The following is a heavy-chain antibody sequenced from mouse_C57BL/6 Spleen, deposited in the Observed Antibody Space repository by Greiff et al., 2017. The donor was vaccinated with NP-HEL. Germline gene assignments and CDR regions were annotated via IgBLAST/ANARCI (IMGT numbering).Heavy chain of an antibody. CDR2: INPSTGGT. V-gene: IGHV1-42*01. CDR3: ARSAGYGNYHWYFDV. D-gene: IGHD2-10*02. J-gene: IGHJ1*03. CDR1: GYSFTGYY. Sequence: VQLKESGPELVKPGASVKISCKASGYSFTGYYMNWVKQSPEKSLEWIGEINPSTGGTTYNQKFKAKATLTVDKSSSTAYMQLKSLTSEDSAVYYCARSAGYGNYHWYFDVWGTGTTVTVSS.